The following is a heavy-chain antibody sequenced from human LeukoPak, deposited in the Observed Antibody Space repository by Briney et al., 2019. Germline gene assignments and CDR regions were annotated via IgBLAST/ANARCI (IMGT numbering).Heavy chain of an antibody. J-gene: IGHJ4*02. CDR2: IYYSGST. D-gene: IGHD1-26*01. V-gene: IGHV4-39*07. CDR1: GGSISSSSYY. Sequence: SETLSLTCTVSGGSISSSSYYWGWIRQPPGKGLEWIGSIYYSGSTYYNPSLKSRVTISVDTSKNQFSLKLSSVTAADTAVYYCARDEWWELRPGPAIDYWGQGTLVTVSS. CDR3: ARDEWWELRPGPAIDY.